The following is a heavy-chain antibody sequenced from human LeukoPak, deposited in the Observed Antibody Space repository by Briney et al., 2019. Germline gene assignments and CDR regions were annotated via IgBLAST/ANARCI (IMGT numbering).Heavy chain of an antibody. CDR3: ARSKGVAVTAMDNYHYGMDV. CDR1: GFTFSSYS. J-gene: IGHJ6*02. CDR2: ISSSSSNI. D-gene: IGHD2-21*02. Sequence: PGGSLRLSCAASGFTFSSYSMTWVRQAPGKGLEWVSSISSSSSNIYYTDLVKGRFTISRDNAKNSLYLQMNTLRAEDTAVYYCARSKGVAVTAMDNYHYGMDVWGQGTTVTVSS. V-gene: IGHV3-21*01.